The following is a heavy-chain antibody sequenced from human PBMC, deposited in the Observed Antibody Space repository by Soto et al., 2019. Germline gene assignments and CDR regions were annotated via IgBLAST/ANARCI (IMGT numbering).Heavy chain of an antibody. CDR2: IYYSGST. V-gene: IGHV4-59*01. CDR3: ARLPWADYGGIFDP. Sequence: PSETLSLTCTVSGGSISNYYWSWIRHPPGKKLEWIGYIYYSGSTNYNPSLKSRVNISVDTSKNQFSLKLYSVTTADTAMYYCARLPWADYGGIFDPWGQGTLVTVSS. J-gene: IGHJ5*02. CDR1: GGSISNYY. D-gene: IGHD4-17*01.